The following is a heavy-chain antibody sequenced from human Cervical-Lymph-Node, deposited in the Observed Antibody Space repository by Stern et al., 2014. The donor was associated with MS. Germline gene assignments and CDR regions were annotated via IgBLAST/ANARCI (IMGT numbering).Heavy chain of an antibody. V-gene: IGHV4-30-2*01. CDR1: GDSISRGGYF. Sequence: QLQLQESGSGLVKPSQTLSLTCTVSGDSISRGGYFWNWLRQPPGKGLEWIGYIYHTGSPYYSPSLKSRVTILLDRSKNQFSLRLAFLTAADTAFYFCAGEPYANNWLDPWGQGILVTVAS. D-gene: IGHD4-17*01. J-gene: IGHJ5*02. CDR3: AGEPYANNWLDP. CDR2: IYHTGSP.